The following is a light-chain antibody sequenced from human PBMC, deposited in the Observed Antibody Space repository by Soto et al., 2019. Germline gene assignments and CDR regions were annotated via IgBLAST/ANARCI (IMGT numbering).Light chain of an antibody. CDR2: GIS. CDR1: QSVSNSY. J-gene: IGKJ2*01. Sequence: ESVLTQSPGTLSLSPGERATLSCRASQSVSNSYFAWYQQKPGQAPRLLIYGISNRATGIPDRFSGSGSGTDFTLTISRLEPEDFVVYYCQQRSNWPPYTFGQGTKLEIK. V-gene: IGKV3D-20*02. CDR3: QQRSNWPPYT.